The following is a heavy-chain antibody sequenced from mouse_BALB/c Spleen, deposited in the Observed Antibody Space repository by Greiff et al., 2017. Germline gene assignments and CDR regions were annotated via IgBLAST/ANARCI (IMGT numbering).Heavy chain of an antibody. D-gene: IGHD2-1*01. J-gene: IGHJ3*01. CDR1: GFDFSRYW. V-gene: IGHV4-1*02. CDR3: ARYGNSPWFAY. Sequence: EVKLMESGGGLVQPGGSLKLSCAASGFDFSRYWMSWVRQAPGKGLEWIGEINPDSSTINYTPSLKDKFIISRDNAKNTLYLQMSKVRSEDTALYYCARYGNSPWFAYWGQGTLVTVSA. CDR2: INPDSSTI.